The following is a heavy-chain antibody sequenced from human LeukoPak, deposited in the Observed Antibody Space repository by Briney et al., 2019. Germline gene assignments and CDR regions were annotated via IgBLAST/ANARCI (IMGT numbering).Heavy chain of an antibody. V-gene: IGHV4-39*01. Sequence: SETLYLSYCRSDGTGNSSNYHWALNRQPRAEHRMRSGSVPYSRHPCYNQSLKSRETIAVDTSRNLLSMKQNSVTAADPAVYYCATRSYYDSSGVYSMDVWGQGTTVTVSS. CDR2: VPYSRHP. J-gene: IGHJ6*02. CDR1: DGTGNSSNYH. D-gene: IGHD3-22*01. CDR3: ATRSYYDSSGVYSMDV.